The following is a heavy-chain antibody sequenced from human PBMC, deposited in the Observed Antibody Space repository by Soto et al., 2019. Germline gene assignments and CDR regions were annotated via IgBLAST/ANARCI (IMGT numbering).Heavy chain of an antibody. Sequence: QVQLVQSGAEVKKPESSVKVSCKASGGTFSSYAISWVRQAPGQGLEWMGGIIPIFGTANYAQKFQGRVTITADKSTRTAYMELSSLRAEDTAVYYCARAGYSSSSDYYYDGMDVWGQGTTVTVSS. CDR2: IIPIFGTA. D-gene: IGHD6-6*01. V-gene: IGHV1-69*06. J-gene: IGHJ6*02. CDR1: GGTFSSYA. CDR3: ARAGYSSSSDYYYDGMDV.